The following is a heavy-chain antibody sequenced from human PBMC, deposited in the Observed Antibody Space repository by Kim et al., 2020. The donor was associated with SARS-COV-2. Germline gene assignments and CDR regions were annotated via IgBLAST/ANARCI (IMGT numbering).Heavy chain of an antibody. CDR2: YT. CDR3: ARLGNWNVHY. Sequence: YTNDRPSFQGHVTISADKSISTAYLQWSSLKASDTAMYYCARLGNWNVHYWGQGTLVTVSS. V-gene: IGHV5-10-1*01. D-gene: IGHD1-1*01. J-gene: IGHJ4*02.